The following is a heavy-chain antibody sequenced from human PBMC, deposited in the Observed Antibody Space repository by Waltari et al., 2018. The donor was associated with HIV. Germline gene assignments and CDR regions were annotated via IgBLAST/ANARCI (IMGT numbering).Heavy chain of an antibody. CDR3: ARGESVSVINIPPGYRFDY. CDR1: GYTFTAYY. Sequence: QVQLVQSGAELKKPGASVEFSCRASGYTFTAYYIHWVRQAPGQGPEWMGRINPSDGNTNYALNFQGRVTMTRDTATTTAFIELSGLRFNDTALYYCARGESVSVINIPPGYRFDYWGQGTLVTVSS. D-gene: IGHD3-3*01. CDR2: INPSDGNT. V-gene: IGHV1-2*06. J-gene: IGHJ4*02.